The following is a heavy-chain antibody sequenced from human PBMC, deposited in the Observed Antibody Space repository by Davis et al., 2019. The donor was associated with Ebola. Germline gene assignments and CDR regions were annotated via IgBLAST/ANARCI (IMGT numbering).Heavy chain of an antibody. CDR3: AKEPGYSYGYGY. D-gene: IGHD5-18*01. CDR1: GFTFSSYG. CDR2: ISYDGSNK. Sequence: PGGSLRLSCAASGFTFSSYGMHWVRQAPGKGLEWVAVISYDGSNKYYADSVKGRFTISRDNSKNTLYLQMNSLRAEDTAVYYCAKEPGYSYGYGYWGQGTLVTVSS. J-gene: IGHJ4*02. V-gene: IGHV3-30*18.